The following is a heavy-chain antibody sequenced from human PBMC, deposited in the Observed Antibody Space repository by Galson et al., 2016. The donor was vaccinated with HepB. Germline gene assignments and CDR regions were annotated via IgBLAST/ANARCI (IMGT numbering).Heavy chain of an antibody. D-gene: IGHD6-19*01. J-gene: IGHJ6*02. Sequence: SVKVSCKASGGTFSSYAFSWVRQAPGQGLEWMGRSVPILGTANYAQKFQGRVTITADKSTSTVYMELSSLRSEDTAMYYCARDAVAVAGTLHFYFYGMDVWGQGTTVTVSS. CDR2: SVPILGTA. CDR1: GGTFSSYA. V-gene: IGHV1-69*04. CDR3: ARDAVAVAGTLHFYFYGMDV.